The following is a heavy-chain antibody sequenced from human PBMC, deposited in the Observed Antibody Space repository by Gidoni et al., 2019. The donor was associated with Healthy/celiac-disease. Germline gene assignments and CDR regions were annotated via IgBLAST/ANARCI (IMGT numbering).Heavy chain of an antibody. CDR1: GFTFYDYT. Sequence: EVQLVESEAVVVQPGGSLSLSFAASGFTFYDYTMHWVRQAPGKGLEWVSLSSWDGGSTYYADSVKGRFTISRDKSKNALYLQMNSLRTEDTAVYDCAKEKKVGAMGGGMDVWGQGTTVTVSS. CDR2: SSWDGGST. CDR3: AKEKKVGAMGGGMDV. V-gene: IGHV3-43*01. J-gene: IGHJ6*02. D-gene: IGHD3-16*01.